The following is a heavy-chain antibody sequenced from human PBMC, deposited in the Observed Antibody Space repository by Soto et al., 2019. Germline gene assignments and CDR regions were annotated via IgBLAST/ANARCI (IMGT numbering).Heavy chain of an antibody. CDR3: ARRYYGGTPRAYYGMDV. Sequence: SVTVSCKASGYTFTSYYMHWVRQAPGQGLEWMGGINPIVGTANYAQKFQGRVTIPADESTSTAYMELSSLRSEDTAVYYCARRYYGGTPRAYYGMDVWGQGTTVTVSS. V-gene: IGHV1-69*13. CDR2: INPIVGTA. CDR1: GYTFTSYY. D-gene: IGHD4-17*01. J-gene: IGHJ6*02.